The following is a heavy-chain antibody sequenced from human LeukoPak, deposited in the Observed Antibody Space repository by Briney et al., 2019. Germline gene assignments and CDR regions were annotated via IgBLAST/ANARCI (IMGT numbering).Heavy chain of an antibody. CDR1: GGSISSSSYY. Sequence: PSETLSLTCTVSGGSISSSSYYWGWIRQPPGKGLEWIGSIYYSGSTYYNPSLKSRVTISVDTSKNQFSLKLSSVTAADTAVYYCARVWSGSAGYYYYMDVWGKGTTVTVSS. D-gene: IGHD6-13*01. J-gene: IGHJ6*03. V-gene: IGHV4-39*07. CDR3: ARVWSGSAGYYYYMDV. CDR2: IYYSGST.